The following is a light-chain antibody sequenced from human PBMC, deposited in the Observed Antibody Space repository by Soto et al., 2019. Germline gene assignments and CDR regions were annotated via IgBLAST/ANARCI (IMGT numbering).Light chain of an antibody. CDR2: GAS. Sequence: EILLTQSQRTLFLSPGDRANLSCRASQSLGSTFLAWYQQKSGQSPRLLIYGASDRATDIPDRFSGSGSGADITLTISRLEPEDFAVYFCHQYGTLPLSFGGGTKVEIK. V-gene: IGKV3-20*01. J-gene: IGKJ4*01. CDR3: HQYGTLPLS. CDR1: QSLGSTF.